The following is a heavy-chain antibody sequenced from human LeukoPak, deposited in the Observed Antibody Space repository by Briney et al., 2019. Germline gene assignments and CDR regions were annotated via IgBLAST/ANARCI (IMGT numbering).Heavy chain of an antibody. CDR2: ISGSGGST. V-gene: IGHV3-23*01. J-gene: IGHJ5*02. CDR1: GFTFSSYA. D-gene: IGHD3-9*01. CDR3: AKTYYDILTGYFSSGYNWFDP. Sequence: GGSLRLSCAASGFTFSSYAMSWVRQAPGKGLEWVSAISGSGGSTYYADSVKGRFTISRDNSKNTLYLQMSSLRAEDTAVYYCAKTYYDILTGYFSSGYNWFDPWGQGTLVTVSS.